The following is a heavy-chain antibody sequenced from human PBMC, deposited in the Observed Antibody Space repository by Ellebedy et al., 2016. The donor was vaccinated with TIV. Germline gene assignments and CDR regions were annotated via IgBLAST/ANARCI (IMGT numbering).Heavy chain of an antibody. CDR3: ARGLRGIGPYY. CDR2: IYYSGIT. J-gene: IGHJ4*02. D-gene: IGHD2-21*01. V-gene: IGHV4-59*01. Sequence: MPSETLSLTCTVSDGSISSYYWSWIRQPPGKGLEWIGHIYYSGITNYSPSLKSRVTISVDTSKNQFSLKLSSVTAADTAVYYCARGLRGIGPYYWGQGTLVTVSS. CDR1: DGSISSYY.